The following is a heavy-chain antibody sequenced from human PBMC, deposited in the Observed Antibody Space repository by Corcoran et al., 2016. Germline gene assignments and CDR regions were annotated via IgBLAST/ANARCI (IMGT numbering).Heavy chain of an antibody. D-gene: IGHD3-22*01. CDR2: IYNSGSA. CDR3: ARNNYYDNSNYGNYFDY. V-gene: IGHV4-31*03. Sequence: QVQLQESGPGLVKPSQALSLTCTVSGGSISSGTYYWSWIRQYPEKGLVWIGYIYNSGSAYYNPSLQSRVTISVDTSKNRFSLKLSSVTAADTAVYYCARNNYYDNSNYGNYFDYWGQGTLVTVSS. CDR1: GGSISSGTYY. J-gene: IGHJ4*02.